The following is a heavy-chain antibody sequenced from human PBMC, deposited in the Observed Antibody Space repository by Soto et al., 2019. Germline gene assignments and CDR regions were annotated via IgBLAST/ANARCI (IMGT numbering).Heavy chain of an antibody. D-gene: IGHD2-2*02. CDR2: INPNSGGT. J-gene: IGHJ6*02. CDR1: GYTFTGYY. V-gene: IGHV1-2*04. Sequence: GASVKVSCKASGYTFTGYYMHWVRQAPGQGLEWMGWINPNSGGTNYAQKFQGWVTMTRDTSISTAYMELSRLRSDDTAVYYCARGYCSSTSCYNADPYYYYGMDVWGQGTTVTVSS. CDR3: ARGYCSSTSCYNADPYYYYGMDV.